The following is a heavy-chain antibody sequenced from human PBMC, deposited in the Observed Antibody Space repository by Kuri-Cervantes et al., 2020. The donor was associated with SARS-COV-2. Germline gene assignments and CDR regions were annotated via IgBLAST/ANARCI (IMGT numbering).Heavy chain of an antibody. J-gene: IGHJ3*02. D-gene: IGHD3-3*01. CDR1: GYTFTTYG. Sequence: ASVKVSCKTSGYTFTTYGISWVRQAPGQGLEWMGWISAYNGNTNYAQKLQGRVTMTTDTSTSTAYMELRSLRSDDTAVYYCAREGGGDPLVLGFGVVIHDAFDIWGQGTVVTVSS. CDR3: AREGGGDPLVLGFGVVIHDAFDI. CDR2: ISAYNGNT. V-gene: IGHV1-18*01.